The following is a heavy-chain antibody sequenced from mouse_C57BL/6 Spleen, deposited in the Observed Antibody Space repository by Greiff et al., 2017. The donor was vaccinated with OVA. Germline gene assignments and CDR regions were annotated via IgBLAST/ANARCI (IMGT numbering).Heavy chain of an antibody. CDR3: ARWEGGYSWYFDV. J-gene: IGHJ1*03. CDR1: GYTFTSYG. CDR2: IYPRSGNT. D-gene: IGHD2-3*01. Sequence: QVQLQQSGAELARPGASVKLSCKASGYTFTSYGISWVKQRTGQGLEWIGEIYPRSGNTYYNEKFKGKATLTADKSSSTAYMELRSLTSEDYAVYFCARWEGGYSWYFDVWGTGTTVTVSS. V-gene: IGHV1-81*01.